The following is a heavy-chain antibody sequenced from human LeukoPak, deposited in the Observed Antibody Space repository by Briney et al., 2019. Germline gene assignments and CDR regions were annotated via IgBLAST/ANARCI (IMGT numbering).Heavy chain of an antibody. CDR2: TYYRSKWYN. D-gene: IGHD6-13*01. CDR1: GDSVSSNSAA. Sequence: SQTLSLTCAISGDSVSSNSAAWNWIRQSPSRGLEWLGRTYYRSKWYNDYAVSVKSRITINPDTSKNQFSLKLSSVTAADTAVYYCARSPTKYSSSWYRGKHRTYNWFDPWGQGTLATVSS. V-gene: IGHV6-1*01. J-gene: IGHJ5*02. CDR3: ARSPTKYSSSWYRGKHRTYNWFDP.